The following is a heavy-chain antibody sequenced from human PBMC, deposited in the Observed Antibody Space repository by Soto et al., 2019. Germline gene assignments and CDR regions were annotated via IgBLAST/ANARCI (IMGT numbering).Heavy chain of an antibody. D-gene: IGHD3-9*01. Sequence: QVQLQQWGAGLLKPSETLSLTCAVYGGSFSGYYWSWIRQPPGKGLEWLGEINHSGSTNYNPSLKSRVTISVDTSKNQFSLKLSSVTAADTAVYYCARNYYDILTGYHNWFDPWGQGTLVTVSS. CDR2: INHSGST. V-gene: IGHV4-34*01. J-gene: IGHJ5*02. CDR1: GGSFSGYY. CDR3: ARNYYDILTGYHNWFDP.